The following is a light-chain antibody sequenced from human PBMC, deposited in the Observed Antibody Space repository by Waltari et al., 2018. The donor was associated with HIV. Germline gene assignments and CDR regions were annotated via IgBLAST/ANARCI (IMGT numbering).Light chain of an antibody. CDR3: SSYTRSSTHYV. V-gene: IGLV2-14*03. CDR1: NSDVGGYNF. J-gene: IGLJ1*01. CDR2: DVT. Sequence: QSALTQTASVSGSPGQSITISCTGTNSDVGGYNFVSWYQHHPGRAPKLIIYDVTNRPSGGSNRFSGSKSGNAASLTISGLQAEDEADYFCSSYTRSSTHYVFGTGTKVTVL.